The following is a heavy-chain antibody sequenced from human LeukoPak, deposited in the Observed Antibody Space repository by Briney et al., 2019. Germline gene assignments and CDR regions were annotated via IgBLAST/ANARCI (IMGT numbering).Heavy chain of an antibody. J-gene: IGHJ4*02. V-gene: IGHV4-61*01. CDR2: ISYSGST. Sequence: SGTLSLTCTVSGGSVSRGSYYWTWIREPPGKGLEYIGYISYSGSTNYNPSLKSRVTISVDTSKNQFSLKLSSVTAADTAVYYCARDLSGVGFDYWGQGTLVTVSS. D-gene: IGHD1-26*01. CDR3: ARDLSGVGFDY. CDR1: GGSVSRGSYY.